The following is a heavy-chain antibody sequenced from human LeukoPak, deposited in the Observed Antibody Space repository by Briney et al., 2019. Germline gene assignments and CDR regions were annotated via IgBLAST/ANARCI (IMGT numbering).Heavy chain of an antibody. D-gene: IGHD3-3*01. CDR2: ISGSGGTT. CDR1: GFSFSSYA. V-gene: IGHV3-23*01. CDR3: ARDLYADFWSGSVFDY. Sequence: GGSLRPSCEASGFSFSSYATSWVRQAPGKGLEWVSGISGSGGTTYYAGSAKGRFTISRDISKNTLYLQMSSLRAGDTAVYYCARDLYADFWSGSVFDYWGRGTLVTVSS. J-gene: IGHJ4*02.